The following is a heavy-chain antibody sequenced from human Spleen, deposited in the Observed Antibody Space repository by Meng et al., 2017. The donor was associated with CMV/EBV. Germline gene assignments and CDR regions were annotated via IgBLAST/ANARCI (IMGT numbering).Heavy chain of an antibody. J-gene: IGHJ6*02. V-gene: IGHV4-59*12. CDR3: ARNHVAWVATTRIGRYYYYGLDV. CDR1: GGSISSYY. Sequence: ETLSLTCTVSGGSISSYYWSWIRQPPGKGLEWIAYIHYSGSTNFNPSLKSRVTIAVDTSKNQFSLRLSSVTAADTAIYYCARNHVAWVATTRIGRYYYYGLDVWGQGTTVTVSS. D-gene: IGHD5-12*01. CDR2: IHYSGST.